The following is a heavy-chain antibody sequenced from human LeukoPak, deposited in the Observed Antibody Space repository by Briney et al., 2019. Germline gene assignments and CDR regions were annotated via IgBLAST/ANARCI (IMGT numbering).Heavy chain of an antibody. D-gene: IGHD3-3*01. V-gene: IGHV1-2*02. CDR3: ARFPAGGVVIRKYYFDY. J-gene: IGHJ4*02. CDR1: GYTFTGYY. CDR2: INPNSGGT. Sequence: ASVKVSCKASGYTFTGYYLHWVRQAPGQGLEWMGWINPNSGGTNYAQKFQGRVTMTRDTSISTAYMELSRLKYDDTAVFYCARFPAGGVVIRKYYFDYWGQGTLVTVSS.